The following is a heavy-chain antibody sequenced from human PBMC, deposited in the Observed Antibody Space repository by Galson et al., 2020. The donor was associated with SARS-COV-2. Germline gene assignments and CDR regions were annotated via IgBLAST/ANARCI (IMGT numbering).Heavy chain of an antibody. CDR2: IWYDGSNK. CDR1: GFTFSSYG. D-gene: IGHD4-17*01. CDR3: ARGEYGDQVTNYYSYGMDV. J-gene: IGHJ6*02. Sequence: QLGESLKISCAASGFTFSSYGMHWVRQAPGKGLEWVAVIWYDGSNKYYADSVKGRFTISRDNSKNTLYLQMNSLRAEYTAVYYCARGEYGDQVTNYYSYGMDVWGQGTTVTVSS. V-gene: IGHV3-33*01.